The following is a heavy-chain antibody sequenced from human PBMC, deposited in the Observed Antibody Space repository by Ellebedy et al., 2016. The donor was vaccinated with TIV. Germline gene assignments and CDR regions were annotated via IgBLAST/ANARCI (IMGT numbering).Heavy chain of an antibody. CDR2: INHSGST. V-gene: IGHV4-34*01. D-gene: IGHD3-22*01. CDR3: ARGYDSSGYYDY. Sequence: MPSETLSLTCSVSGGSISSYYWSWIRQPPGKGLEWIGEINHSGSTNYNPSLKSRVTVSVDTSKNQFSLKLSSVTAADTAVYYCARGYDSSGYYDYWGQGTLVTVSS. CDR1: GGSISSYY. J-gene: IGHJ4*02.